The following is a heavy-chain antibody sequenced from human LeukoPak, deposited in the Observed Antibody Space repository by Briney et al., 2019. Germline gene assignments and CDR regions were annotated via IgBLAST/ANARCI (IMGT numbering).Heavy chain of an antibody. CDR3: ASDTSHTGGYYYREDAFDV. D-gene: IGHD3-22*01. CDR1: GYTFTNYD. J-gene: IGHJ3*01. Sequence: ASVKVSCKASGYTFTNYDINWVRQATGQGLEWMGWMNPNSGNTGYAQKFQGRVTMTRNTSISTAYMELNSLTSEDTAVYYCASDTSHTGGYYYREDAFDVWGQGTMVTVSS. CDR2: MNPNSGNT. V-gene: IGHV1-8*01.